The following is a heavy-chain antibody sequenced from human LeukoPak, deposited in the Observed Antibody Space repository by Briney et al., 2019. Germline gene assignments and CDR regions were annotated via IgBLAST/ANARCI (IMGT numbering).Heavy chain of an antibody. V-gene: IGHV3-21*01. D-gene: IGHD6-6*01. Sequence: PGRSLRLSCVASGFTFSNYGMHWIRQAPGKGLDWVSSISSSGDFIYYADSVTGRFTISRDNAKNSLYLQMNTLRAEDTAVYYCVRETFAGSFSSSAAFVDWGQGTLVTVSS. CDR1: GFTFSNYG. J-gene: IGHJ4*02. CDR3: VRETFAGSFSSSAAFVD. CDR2: ISSSGDFI.